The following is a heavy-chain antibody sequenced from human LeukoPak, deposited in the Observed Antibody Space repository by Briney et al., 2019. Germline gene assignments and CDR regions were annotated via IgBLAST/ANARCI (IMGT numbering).Heavy chain of an antibody. D-gene: IGHD3-16*01. Sequence: SQTLSLTCVVSDESLSGFSWNWVRQSPGKGLEWIGTIHYSGTPIFYNPSLERRVTLFADTSKNQFSLTLSSVTAADTATYYCAAGGDRAKAGYWGHGTLVTVSS. CDR2: IHYSGTP. CDR3: AAGGDRAKAGY. J-gene: IGHJ4*01. CDR1: DESLSGFS. V-gene: IGHV4-34*01.